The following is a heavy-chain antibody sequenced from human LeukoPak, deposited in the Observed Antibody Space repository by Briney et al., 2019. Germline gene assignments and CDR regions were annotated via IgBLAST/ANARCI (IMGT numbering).Heavy chain of an antibody. CDR2: ISGSGGST. Sequence: GGSLRLSCAASGFTFSSYAMSWVRQAPGKGLEWVSAISGSGGSTYYADSVKGRFTISRDNSKNTLYLQMNSLRAEDTAVYYCAKDPPSYGDYARLDAFDIWGQGTMVTVSS. J-gene: IGHJ3*02. V-gene: IGHV3-23*01. D-gene: IGHD4-17*01. CDR1: GFTFSSYA. CDR3: AKDPPSYGDYARLDAFDI.